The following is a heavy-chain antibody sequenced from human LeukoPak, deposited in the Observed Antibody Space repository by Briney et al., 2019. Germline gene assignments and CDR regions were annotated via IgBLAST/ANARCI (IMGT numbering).Heavy chain of an antibody. Sequence: GRSLRLSCAASGFTFNTYALSWVRQAPGRGLEWVSGISGSGGSTYYADSVKGRFTISRDNSKNTLYLQMNSLRSEDTAVYYCAKGLESETQGRWFDPWGQGTLVTVSS. V-gene: IGHV3-23*01. J-gene: IGHJ5*02. CDR3: AKGLESETQGRWFDP. CDR1: GFTFNTYA. D-gene: IGHD4-23*01. CDR2: ISGSGGST.